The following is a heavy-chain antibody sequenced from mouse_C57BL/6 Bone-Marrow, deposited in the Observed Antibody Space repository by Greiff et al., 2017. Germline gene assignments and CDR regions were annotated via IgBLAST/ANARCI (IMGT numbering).Heavy chain of an antibody. CDR3: ARRSYYYGSSPYFDY. Sequence: QVQLQQSGAELVKPGASVKISCKASGYAFSSSWMNWVKQRPGKGLEWIGRIYPGDGDTNYNGKFKGKATLTADKSSSTAYMQLSSLTSEDSAVYFCARRSYYYGSSPYFDYWGQGTTLTVSS. J-gene: IGHJ2*01. CDR1: GYAFSSSW. CDR2: IYPGDGDT. V-gene: IGHV1-82*01. D-gene: IGHD1-1*01.